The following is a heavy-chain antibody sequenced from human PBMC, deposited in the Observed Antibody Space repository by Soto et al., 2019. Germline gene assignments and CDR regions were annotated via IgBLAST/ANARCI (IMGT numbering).Heavy chain of an antibody. CDR3: ARMFYCRGGTCPFDY. J-gene: IGHJ4*02. Sequence: WVRQKPGKALEWLARIDWDDDKFYNTSLKTRLTISKDSSKNQVVLTMTNMDPVDTATYYCARMFYCRGGTCPFDYWGQGALVTVSS. V-gene: IGHV2-70*04. D-gene: IGHD2-15*01. CDR2: IDWDDDK.